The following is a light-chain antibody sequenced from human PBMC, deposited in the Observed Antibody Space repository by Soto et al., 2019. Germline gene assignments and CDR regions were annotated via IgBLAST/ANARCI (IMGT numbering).Light chain of an antibody. CDR1: SSDVGGYNY. Sequence: ALTQPPSASGSTGQSVTISCTGTSSDVGGYNYVSWYQQHPGKAPKLMIYEVSKRPSGVPDRFSGSKSGNTASLTVSGLQAEDEADYYCSSYAGSNNLGVFGTGTKVTVL. V-gene: IGLV2-8*01. J-gene: IGLJ1*01. CDR3: SSYAGSNNLGV. CDR2: EVS.